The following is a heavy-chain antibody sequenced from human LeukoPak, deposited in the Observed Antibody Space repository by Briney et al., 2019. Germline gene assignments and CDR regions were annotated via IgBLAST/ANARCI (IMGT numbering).Heavy chain of an antibody. V-gene: IGHV3-21*01. D-gene: IGHD3-10*02. Sequence: GALRLSCAASGFTFSSYSMNWVRQAPGKGLEWVSSIHSSSSYIYYADSVKGRFTISRDNAKNSLYLQMNSLRAEDTAVYYCAELGITMIGGVWGKGTTVTISS. CDR3: AELGITMIGGV. CDR2: IHSSSSYI. CDR1: GFTFSSYS. J-gene: IGHJ6*04.